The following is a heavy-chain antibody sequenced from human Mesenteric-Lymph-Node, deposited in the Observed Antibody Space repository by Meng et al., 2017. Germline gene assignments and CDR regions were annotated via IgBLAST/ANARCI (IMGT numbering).Heavy chain of an antibody. CDR1: GFTFITYW. CDR3: ARGRFCASGSCYFDY. CDR2: IKQDGSEK. D-gene: IGHD2-15*01. J-gene: IGHJ4*02. V-gene: IGHV3-7*01. Sequence: GGSLRLSCATSGFTFITYWMSWVRQAPGKGLEWVANIKQDGSEKYYVDSVKGRFTISRDNAKNSVNLQMNSLRSEDTAVYYCARGRFCASGSCYFDYWGQGALVTVSS.